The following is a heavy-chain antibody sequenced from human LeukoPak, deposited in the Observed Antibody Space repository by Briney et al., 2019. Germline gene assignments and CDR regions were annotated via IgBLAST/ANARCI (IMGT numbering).Heavy chain of an antibody. V-gene: IGHV3-23*01. J-gene: IGHJ4*02. CDR1: GFTFSRYA. CDR2: ISGSGGST. CDR3: AKDKYYYGSGNDY. Sequence: GGSLRLSCAAEGFTFSRYAMRWVRQAAGKGLEWVSAISGSGGSTYYADSVKGRFTISRDNSKNTLYLQMNSLRAEDTAVYYCAKDKYYYGSGNDYWGQGTLVTVSS. D-gene: IGHD3-10*01.